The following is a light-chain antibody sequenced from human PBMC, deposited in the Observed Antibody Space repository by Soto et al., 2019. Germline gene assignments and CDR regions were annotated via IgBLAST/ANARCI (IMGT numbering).Light chain of an antibody. CDR2: AAS. V-gene: IGKV3-20*01. CDR1: QSINNRY. CDR3: QQFGSSPGFT. Sequence: EIVLTQSPGTLSLSPGERATLSCRASQSINNRYLAWYQQKPGQAPRLLIYAASSRATGIPDRFSGSGSGTDFTLTISRLEPEDFAVYYGQQFGSSPGFTFGPGTKGDIK. J-gene: IGKJ3*01.